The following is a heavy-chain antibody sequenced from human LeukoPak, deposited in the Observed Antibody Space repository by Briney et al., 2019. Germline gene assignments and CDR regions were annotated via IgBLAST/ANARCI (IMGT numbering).Heavy chain of an antibody. CDR1: GFTFSSYS. CDR2: ISSSSSYI. D-gene: IGHD6-19*01. V-gene: IGHV3-21*01. CDR3: ARDYPGSGGWYRGDAFDI. Sequence: PGGSLRLSCAASGFTFSSYSMNWVRQAPGKGLEWVSSISSSSSYIYYADSVKGRFTISRDNAKNSLYLQMNSLRAEDTAVYYCARDYPGSGGWYRGDAFDIWGQGTMVTVSS. J-gene: IGHJ3*02.